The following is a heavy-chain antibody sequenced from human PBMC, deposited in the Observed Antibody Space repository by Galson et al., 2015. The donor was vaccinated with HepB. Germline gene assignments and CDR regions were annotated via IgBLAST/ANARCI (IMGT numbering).Heavy chain of an antibody. CDR2: ISYDGSNK. J-gene: IGHJ6*02. Sequence: LRLSCAASGFTFSSYAMHWVRQAPGKGLEWVAVISYDGSNKYYADSVKGRFTISRDNSKNTLYLQMNSLRAEDTAVYYCARDPGDGYNYYGMDVWGQGTTVTVSS. CDR1: GFTFSSYA. CDR3: ARDPGDGYNYYGMDV. D-gene: IGHD5-24*01. V-gene: IGHV3-30*04.